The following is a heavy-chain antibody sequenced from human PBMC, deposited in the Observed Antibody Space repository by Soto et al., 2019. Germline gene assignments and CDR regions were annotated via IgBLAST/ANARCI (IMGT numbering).Heavy chain of an antibody. CDR1: GYTFTSYY. D-gene: IGHD3-10*01. CDR3: ARAKYYYGSGTQDAFDI. CDR2: INPSGGST. V-gene: IGHV1-46*03. J-gene: IGHJ3*02. Sequence: ASVKVSCKASGYTFTSYYMHWVRQAPGKGLEWMGIINPSGGSTSYAQKFQGRVTMTRDTSTSTVYMELSSLRSEDTAVYYCARAKYYYGSGTQDAFDIWGQGTMVTVS.